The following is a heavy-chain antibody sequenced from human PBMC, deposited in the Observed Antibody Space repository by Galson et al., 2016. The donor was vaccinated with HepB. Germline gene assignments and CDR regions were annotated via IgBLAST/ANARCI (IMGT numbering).Heavy chain of an antibody. J-gene: IGHJ6*04. CDR2: ITSSGGAI. V-gene: IGHV3-48*01. Sequence: SLRLSCAGSGFTFASYGMNWVRQAPGKGLEWVSYITSSGGAIYYTDSVKGRFTISRDNAKNSLYLQMNSLRAEDTAVYYCARDIYGPTYFYYYGLDVWGEGPAVTVSA. CDR1: GFTFASYG. CDR3: ARDIYGPTYFYYYGLDV. D-gene: IGHD2/OR15-2a*01.